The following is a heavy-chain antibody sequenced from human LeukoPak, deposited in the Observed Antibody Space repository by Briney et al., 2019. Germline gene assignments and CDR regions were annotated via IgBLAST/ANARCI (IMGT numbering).Heavy chain of an antibody. V-gene: IGHV1-18*01. J-gene: IGHJ6*02. CDR2: ISAYNGNT. D-gene: IGHD4-17*01. CDR3: ARESVTTPSNGMDV. Sequence: GASVKVSCKASGYTFTSYGISWVRQAPGQGLEWMGWISAYNGNTNYAEKLQGRVTMTTDTSTSTAYMELRSLRSDDTAVYYCARESVTTPSNGMDVWGQGTTVTVSS. CDR1: GYTFTSYG.